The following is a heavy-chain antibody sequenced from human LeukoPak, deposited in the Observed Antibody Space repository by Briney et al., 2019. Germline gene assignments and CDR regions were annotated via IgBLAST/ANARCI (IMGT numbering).Heavy chain of an antibody. CDR1: GGSVSSGNYY. CDR2: IYYSGST. V-gene: IGHV4-61*01. D-gene: IGHD1-26*01. Sequence: PSETLSLTCTVSGGSVSSGNYYWSWIRQPPGKGLEWIGYIYYSGSTNYNPSHKSRVTISVDTSKNQFSLKLTSVTAADTAVYYCARGVGAVYWYFDLWGRGTLVTVSS. CDR3: ARGVGAVYWYFDL. J-gene: IGHJ2*01.